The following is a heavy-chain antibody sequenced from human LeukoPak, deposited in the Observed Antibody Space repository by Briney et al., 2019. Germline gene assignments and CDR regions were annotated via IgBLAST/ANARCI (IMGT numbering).Heavy chain of an antibody. Sequence: GGSLRLSCAASGFTFSSYGMHWVRQAPGKGLEWVAVIWYDGSIKYYADSVKGRFTISRDNPKNTLYLQMNSLRAEDTAVYYCARVGSGSYFLDGFDIWGQGTLVTVSS. CDR2: IWYDGSIK. CDR1: GFTFSSYG. V-gene: IGHV3-33*01. CDR3: ARVGSGSYFLDGFDI. J-gene: IGHJ4*02. D-gene: IGHD1-26*01.